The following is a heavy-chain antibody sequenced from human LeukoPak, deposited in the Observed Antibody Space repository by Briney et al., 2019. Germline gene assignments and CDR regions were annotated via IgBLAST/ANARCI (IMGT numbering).Heavy chain of an antibody. CDR3: ARAPTRITIFGVALDAFDI. Sequence: GGSLRLSCAASTFIFSNYGMHWVRQAPGKGLEWVAFIRYDGRNKYYGDSVKGRFTISRDNAKNSLYLQMNSLRAEDTAAYYCARAPTRITIFGVALDAFDIWGQGTMVTVSS. D-gene: IGHD3-3*01. V-gene: IGHV3-30*02. CDR2: IRYDGRNK. J-gene: IGHJ3*02. CDR1: TFIFSNYG.